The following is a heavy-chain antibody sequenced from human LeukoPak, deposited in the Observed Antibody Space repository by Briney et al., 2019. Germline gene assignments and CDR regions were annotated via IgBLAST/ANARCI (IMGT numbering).Heavy chain of an antibody. CDR1: GGSISSSSYY. CDR3: ARQSRGSFDY. CDR2: IYYSGST. J-gene: IGHJ4*02. Sequence: SETLSLTCTVSGGSISSSSYYWGWIRQPPGKGLEWIGSIYYSGSTYYNPSLKSRVTISVDTSKNQFSLKLSSVTAADTAVYCCARQSRGSFDYWGQGTLVTVSS. V-gene: IGHV4-39*01. D-gene: IGHD6-25*01.